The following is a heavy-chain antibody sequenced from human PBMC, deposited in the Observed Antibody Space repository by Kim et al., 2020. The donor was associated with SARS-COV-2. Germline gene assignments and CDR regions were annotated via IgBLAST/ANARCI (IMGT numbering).Heavy chain of an antibody. Sequence: GGSLRLSCAASGFTFSDYYMSWIRQAPGKGLEWVSSLRRRGRPLSSAASVPGRFTISRVHSKKSLYLQINSLRADDTAVYYCASSVSSSFSYGMDVWGQGTTVTVSS. D-gene: IGHD6-13*01. V-gene: IGHV3-11*01. CDR2: LRRRGRPL. CDR3: ASSVSSSFSYGMDV. J-gene: IGHJ6*02. CDR1: GFTFSDYY.